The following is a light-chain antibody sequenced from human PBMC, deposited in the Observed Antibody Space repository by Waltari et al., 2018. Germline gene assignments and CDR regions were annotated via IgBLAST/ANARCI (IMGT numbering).Light chain of an antibody. CDR3: QVWDTTTDHPV. J-gene: IGLJ3*02. CDR1: NRGSKR. Sequence: SYVLTQPPSVSVAPGQTASITCGGNNRGSKRIHWDQQRSGQAPVLVVYDKCDRPSGIPERFSGSNSGNTATLTISRAEAGDEADYFCQVWDTTTDHPVFGGGTKLTVL. CDR2: DKC. V-gene: IGLV3-21*02.